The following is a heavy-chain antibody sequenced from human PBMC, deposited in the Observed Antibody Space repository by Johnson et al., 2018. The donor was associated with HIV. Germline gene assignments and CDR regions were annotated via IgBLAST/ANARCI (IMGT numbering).Heavy chain of an antibody. CDR2: INSGAGT. CDR1: GFTVSSNY. V-gene: IGHV3-53*01. Sequence: VQLVESGGGLIQPGGSLRLSCAASGFTVSSNYMSWVRQAPGKGLEWVSVINSGAGTFYADSVKGRFAISRDNSKNTLYLQRNSLRAEDTAVYYCAKGDILTGYSFDIWGQGTMVTVSS. D-gene: IGHD3-9*01. J-gene: IGHJ3*02. CDR3: AKGDILTGYSFDI.